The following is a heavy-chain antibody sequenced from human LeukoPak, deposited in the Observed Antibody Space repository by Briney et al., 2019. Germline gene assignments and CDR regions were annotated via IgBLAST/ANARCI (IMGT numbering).Heavy chain of an antibody. V-gene: IGHV3-30-3*01. D-gene: IGHD6-19*01. J-gene: IGHJ4*02. CDR1: GFIFSSYA. CDR3: ARAPHYIAVAGKAFDY. CDR2: ISYDGSNK. Sequence: GGSLRLSCAASGFIFSSYAMHWVRQAPGKGLEWVAVISYDGSNKYYADSVKGRFTISRDNSKNTLYLQMNSLRAEDTAVYYCARAPHYIAVAGKAFDYWGQGTLVTVSS.